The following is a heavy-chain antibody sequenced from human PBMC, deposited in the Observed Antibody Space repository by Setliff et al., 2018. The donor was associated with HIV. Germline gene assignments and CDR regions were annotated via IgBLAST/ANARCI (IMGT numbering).Heavy chain of an antibody. CDR1: GFTASTYG. J-gene: IGHJ6*03. V-gene: IGHV3-30*18. D-gene: IGHD1-1*01. Sequence: GGSLRLSCAASGFTASTYGLHWVRQAPGKGLEWVAVISYDGSKTYYGDSAKGRFTISRDNPKNTVFLQMDSLRTGDTAVYYCAKELGWKDGYFYYYMDVWGKGTTVTVSS. CDR3: AKELGWKDGYFYYYMDV. CDR2: ISYDGSKT.